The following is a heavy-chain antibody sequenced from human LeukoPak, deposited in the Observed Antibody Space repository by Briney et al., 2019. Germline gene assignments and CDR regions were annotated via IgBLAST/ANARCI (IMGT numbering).Heavy chain of an antibody. V-gene: IGHV3-53*01. Sequence: GGSLRLSCAASGFTVSSNYMSWVRQAPGKGLEWVAVIYSGGSTYYADSVKGRFTISRDNSKNTLYLQVNSLRAEDTAVYYCASQTTVKYYFDYWDQGTLVTVSS. CDR3: ASQTTVKYYFDY. D-gene: IGHD4-17*01. CDR2: IYSGGST. J-gene: IGHJ4*02. CDR1: GFTVSSNY.